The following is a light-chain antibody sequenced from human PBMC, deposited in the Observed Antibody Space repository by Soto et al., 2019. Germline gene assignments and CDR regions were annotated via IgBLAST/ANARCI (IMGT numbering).Light chain of an antibody. CDR1: QNIRSW. V-gene: IGKV1-12*01. J-gene: IGKJ5*01. CDR2: AAS. CDR3: EKVNSFPIT. Sequence: DIQMTQSPSSVSASVGARVTITCRASQNIRSWLAWYQQKPGKAPKLLIYAASNLQSGVPSMFSGSGSGTDFTLTISSLQPEDFATYCCEKVNSFPITYGQGTRLEIK.